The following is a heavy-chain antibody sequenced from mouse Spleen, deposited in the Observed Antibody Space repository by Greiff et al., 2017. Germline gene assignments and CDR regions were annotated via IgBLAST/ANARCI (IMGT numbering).Heavy chain of an antibody. D-gene: IGHD3-2*01. J-gene: IGHJ3*01. CDR2: IDPSDSYT. Sequence: QVQLQQPGAELVKPGASVKLSCKASGYTFTSYWMQWVKQRPGQGLEWIGEIDPSDSYTNYNQKFKGKATLTVDTSSSTAYMQLSSLTSEDSAVYYCASQTARAGAYWGQGTLVTVSA. CDR3: ASQTARAGAY. V-gene: IGHV1-50*01. CDR1: GYTFTSYW.